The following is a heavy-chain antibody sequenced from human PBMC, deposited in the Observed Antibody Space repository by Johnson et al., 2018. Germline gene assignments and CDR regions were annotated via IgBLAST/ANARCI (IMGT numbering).Heavy chain of an antibody. Sequence: EVQLVESGGGLVQPGGSLRLSCAASGFTFSNYAMSWVRQGPGKGLEWISHFGGSGGSIYYADSVKGRFPISRDNSKNTLYLQMDSRRAGDTAVYYCAKDLVAWAVTNTRYAFDIWGQGTMLTVSS. CDR1: GFTFSNYA. CDR3: AKDLVAWAVTNTRYAFDI. V-gene: IGHV3-23*04. D-gene: IGHD4-17*01. CDR2: FGGSGGSI. J-gene: IGHJ3*02.